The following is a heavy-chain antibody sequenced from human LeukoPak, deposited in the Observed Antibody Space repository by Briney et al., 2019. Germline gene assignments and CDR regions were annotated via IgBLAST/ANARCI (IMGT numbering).Heavy chain of an antibody. CDR3: TTRYSSGWDDY. Sequence: GGSLRLSCAASGFTFSNAGMSWVRQAPGKGLEWVGRIKSKTDGGKTVYTAPVKGIFNISRDDSKNTMYLQINSQKTEDTAVCYCTTRYSSGWDDYWGQGTLVTVSS. J-gene: IGHJ4*02. V-gene: IGHV3-15*01. D-gene: IGHD6-19*01. CDR1: GFTFSNAG. CDR2: IKSKTDGGKT.